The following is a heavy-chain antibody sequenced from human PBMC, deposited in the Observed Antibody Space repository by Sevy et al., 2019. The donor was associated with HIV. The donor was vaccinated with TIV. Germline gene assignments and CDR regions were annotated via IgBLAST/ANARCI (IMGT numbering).Heavy chain of an antibody. V-gene: IGHV1-69*13. CDR2: IIPIFGTA. CDR1: GGTFSSYA. CDR3: ATYRVAVVPGYFDY. Sequence: ASVKVSCKASGGTFSSYAISWVRQAPGQGLEWMGGIIPIFGTAIYAQKFQGRVTITADESTSTAYMELSSLRSEDTAVYYCATYRVAVVPGYFDYWGQGTLVTVSS. D-gene: IGHD6-19*01. J-gene: IGHJ4*02.